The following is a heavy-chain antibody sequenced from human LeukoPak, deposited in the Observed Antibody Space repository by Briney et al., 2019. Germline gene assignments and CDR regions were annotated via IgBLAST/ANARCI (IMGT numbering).Heavy chain of an antibody. D-gene: IGHD4-17*01. Sequence: GRSLRLSCAASGFTFSSYGMHWVRQAPGKGLEWVAVIWYDGSNKYYADSVKGRFTISRDNSKNTLYLQMNSLRAEDTAVYYCAKPHYEYYFDYWGQGTLVTVSS. CDR2: IWYDGSNK. CDR1: GFTFSSYG. J-gene: IGHJ4*02. CDR3: AKPHYEYYFDY. V-gene: IGHV3-33*06.